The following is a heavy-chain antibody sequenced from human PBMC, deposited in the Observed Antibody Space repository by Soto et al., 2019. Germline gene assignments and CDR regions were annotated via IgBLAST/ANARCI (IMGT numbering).Heavy chain of an antibody. CDR3: TSQVGATTVQDYYYGMDV. Sequence: AGGSLRLSCAASGFTFSGSAMHWVRQASGKGLEWVGRIRSKANSYATAYAASVKGRFTISRDDSKNTAYLQMNSLKTEDTAVYYCTSQVGATTVQDYYYGMDVWGQGTTVTVSS. CDR1: GFTFSGSA. J-gene: IGHJ6*02. D-gene: IGHD1-26*01. V-gene: IGHV3-73*01. CDR2: IRSKANSYAT.